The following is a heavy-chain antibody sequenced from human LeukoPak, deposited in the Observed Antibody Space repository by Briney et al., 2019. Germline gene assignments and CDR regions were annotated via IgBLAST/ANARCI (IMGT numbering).Heavy chain of an antibody. CDR1: GFTFSSYE. J-gene: IGHJ3*02. CDR2: ISSSGSTI. CDR3: ARDIILTGYYRSAGAFDI. D-gene: IGHD3-9*01. Sequence: PGGSLRLSCAASGFTFSSYEMNWVRQAPGKGLEWVSYISSSGSTIYYADSVKGRFTISRDNAKNSLYLQVNSLRAEDTAVYYCARDIILTGYYRSAGAFDIWGQGTMVTVSS. V-gene: IGHV3-48*03.